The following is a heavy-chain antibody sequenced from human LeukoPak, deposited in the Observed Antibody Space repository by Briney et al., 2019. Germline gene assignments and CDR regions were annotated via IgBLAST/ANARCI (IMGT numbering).Heavy chain of an antibody. J-gene: IGHJ4*02. D-gene: IGHD3-22*01. Sequence: GGSLRLSCTVSGITLSNYGMRWVRESPGKGLEWVAGMSGCGGRIICADPVKGRLTLSRENPKNAVYLDMNSLRAEDAAVYFCAKRGVVIRVILVGFHKESYYFDSWGQGALVTVSS. CDR2: MSGCGGRI. CDR1: GITLSNYG. CDR3: AKRGVVIRVILVGFHKESYYFDS. V-gene: IGHV3-23*01.